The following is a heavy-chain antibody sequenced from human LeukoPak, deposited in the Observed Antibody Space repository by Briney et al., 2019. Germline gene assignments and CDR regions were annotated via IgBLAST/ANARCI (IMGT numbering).Heavy chain of an antibody. D-gene: IGHD4-23*01. J-gene: IGHJ5*02. V-gene: IGHV1-46*01. CDR2: INPRGTST. Sequence: ASVKVSFKASGYSFTCHYMHWVRQAPGRGLEWIGVINPRGTSTIYAEKFQGRIIMTRDLSTTTDYMELSSLKSDDTAVYYCARDNSMHERGWWFDPWGQGTLVTVSS. CDR3: ARDNSMHERGWWFDP. CDR1: GYSFTCHY.